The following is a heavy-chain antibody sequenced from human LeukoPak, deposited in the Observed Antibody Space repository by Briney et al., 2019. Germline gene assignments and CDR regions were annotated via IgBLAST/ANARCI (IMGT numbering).Heavy chain of an antibody. CDR1: GYTFTDYF. J-gene: IGHJ4*02. D-gene: IGHD7-27*01. CDR3: AGDLSSTPHWELDY. CDR2: VNSNSAVA. V-gene: IGHV1-2*06. Sequence: ASVKVSCKTSGYTFTDYFIHWLRQAPGQRLEWMGRVNSNSAVAESEEKFQGRVTVTRDTSIRTVYMELFRLTSDDTAIYYCAGDLSSTPHWELDYWGQGTLVTVSS.